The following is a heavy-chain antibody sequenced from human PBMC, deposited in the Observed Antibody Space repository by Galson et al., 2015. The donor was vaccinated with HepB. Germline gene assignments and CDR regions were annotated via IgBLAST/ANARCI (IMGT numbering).Heavy chain of an antibody. CDR1: GYTFTGYY. J-gene: IGHJ4*02. V-gene: IGHV1-2*02. Sequence: SVKVSCKASGYTFTGYYMHWVRQAPGQGLEWMGWINPNSGSTNYAQKFQGRVTMTRDTSISTAYMELSRLRSDDTAVYYCARDERDIVVVPAAPGLWGQGTLVTVSS. CDR3: ARDERDIVVVPAAPGL. D-gene: IGHD2-2*01. CDR2: INPNSGST.